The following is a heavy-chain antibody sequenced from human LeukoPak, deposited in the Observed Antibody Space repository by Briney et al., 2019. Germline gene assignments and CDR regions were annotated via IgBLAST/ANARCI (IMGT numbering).Heavy chain of an antibody. CDR1: GYTFTSYD. CDR3: ASGVRYDFWSGYYGDYYYYMDV. Sequence: ASVKVSCKASGYTFTSYDINWVRQATGQGLEWMGWMNPNSGNTGYAQKFQGRVTMTRNTSISTAYMELSSLRSEDTAVYYCASGVRYDFWSGYYGDYYYYMDVWGKGTTATVSS. J-gene: IGHJ6*03. V-gene: IGHV1-8*01. CDR2: MNPNSGNT. D-gene: IGHD3-3*01.